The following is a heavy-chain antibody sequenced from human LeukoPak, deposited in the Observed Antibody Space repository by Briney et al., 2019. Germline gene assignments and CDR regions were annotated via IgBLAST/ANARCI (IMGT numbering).Heavy chain of an antibody. D-gene: IGHD4-17*01. CDR3: AKDRRLRYFDY. J-gene: IGHJ4*02. V-gene: IGHV3-21*06. CDR1: VFTFSTYN. Sequence: PGGSLRLSCAASVFTFSTYNMNWVRQAPGKGLEWVSSITSSRYTFYADSVKGRFTISRDNAKNSLYLQMNSLRAEDTAIYYCAKDRRLRYFDYWGQGTLVTVSS. CDR2: ITSSRYT.